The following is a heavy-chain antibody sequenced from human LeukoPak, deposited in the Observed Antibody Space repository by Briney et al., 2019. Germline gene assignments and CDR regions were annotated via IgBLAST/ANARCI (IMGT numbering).Heavy chain of an antibody. CDR1: GFTFSSYA. CDR3: ARDQYSYSFVGNY. D-gene: IGHD5-18*01. Sequence: GGSLRLSCAASGFTFSSYAMHWVRQAPGKGLEWVAVISYDGSNKYYADSVKGRFTISRDNSKNTLYLQMNSLRAEDTAVYYCARDQYSYSFVGNYWGQGTLVTVSS. J-gene: IGHJ4*02. CDR2: ISYDGSNK. V-gene: IGHV3-30-3*01.